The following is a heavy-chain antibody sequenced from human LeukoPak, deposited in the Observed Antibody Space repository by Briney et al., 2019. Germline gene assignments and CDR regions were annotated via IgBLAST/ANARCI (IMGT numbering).Heavy chain of an antibody. CDR2: IIPIFGTA. D-gene: IGHD6-19*01. V-gene: IGHV1-69*13. Sequence: SVKVSCKASGGTFSSYAISWVQQAPGQGLEWMGGIIPIFGTANYAQKFQGRVTITADESTGTAYMELSSLRSEDTAVYYCARDSHSSGWTGDYWDQGTLVTVSS. CDR3: ARDSHSSGWTGDY. CDR1: GGTFSSYA. J-gene: IGHJ4*02.